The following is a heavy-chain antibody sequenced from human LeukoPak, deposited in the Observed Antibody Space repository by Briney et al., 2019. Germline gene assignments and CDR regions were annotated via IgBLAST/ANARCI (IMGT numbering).Heavy chain of an antibody. CDR3: AGERGEEYSSGWYKRNYFDN. CDR2: VFHSGST. D-gene: IGHD6-19*01. V-gene: IGHV4-4*02. J-gene: IGHJ4*02. Sequence: SETLSLTCAVSGGSISSSNWWSWVRQPPGKGLEWIGEVFHSGSTKYNPSLKSRVTISVDTSKNHFSLKLTSVTGADTAVYYCAGERGEEYSSGWYKRNYFDNWGEGIRVTVSS. CDR1: GGSISSSNW.